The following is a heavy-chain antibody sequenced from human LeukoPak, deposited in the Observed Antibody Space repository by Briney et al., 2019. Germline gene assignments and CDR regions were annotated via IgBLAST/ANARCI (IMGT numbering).Heavy chain of an antibody. D-gene: IGHD2-2*01. CDR1: GFTFSSYA. V-gene: IGHV3-23*01. CDR3: AKGVYANFFDY. CDR2: TSGSGDAT. J-gene: IGHJ4*02. Sequence: PGGSLRLSCAASGFTFSSYAMSWVRQAPGKGLEWVSTTSGSGDATYYADSVKGRFTISRDNSKNTLYLQMNSLRAEDTAVYYCAKGVYANFFDYWGQGTLVTVSS.